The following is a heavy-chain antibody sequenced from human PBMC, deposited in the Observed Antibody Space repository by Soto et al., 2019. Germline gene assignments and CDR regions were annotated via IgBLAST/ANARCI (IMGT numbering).Heavy chain of an antibody. J-gene: IGHJ4*02. CDR1: AGSISSYY. Sequence: SETLSRTCTVSAGSISSYYWRWIRQPPGKGLEWIGYIYYSGRTNYNPSLKSRVTISVDTPKNQFSLKLSSVTAADTAVYYWARVSGPGKTIDYWCQGTLVTVST. V-gene: IGHV4-59*01. CDR3: ARVSGPGKTIDY. CDR2: IYYSGRT. D-gene: IGHD6-25*01.